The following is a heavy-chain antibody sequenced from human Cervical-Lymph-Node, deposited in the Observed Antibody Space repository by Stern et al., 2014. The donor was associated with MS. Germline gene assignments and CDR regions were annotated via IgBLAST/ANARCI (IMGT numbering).Heavy chain of an antibody. CDR3: ASSVLVAGTFDY. J-gene: IGHJ4*02. V-gene: IGHV3-74*02. CDR2: INSDGSST. CDR1: GFTFSSYW. Sequence: EMQLVESGGGLVQPGGSLRLSCAASGFTFSSYWMHWVRQAPGKGLVWVSRINSDGSSTSYADSVKGRFTVSRDNAKNTLYLQMNSLRAEDTAVYYCASSVLVAGTFDYWGQGTLVTVSS. D-gene: IGHD6-19*01.